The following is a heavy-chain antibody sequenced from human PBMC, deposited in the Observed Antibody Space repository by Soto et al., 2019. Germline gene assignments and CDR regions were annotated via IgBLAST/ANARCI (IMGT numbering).Heavy chain of an antibody. D-gene: IGHD4-17*01. J-gene: IGHJ3*02. CDR1: SGSISSSNW. CDR3: ARERGVDYGDLRGAFDI. Sequence: QVQLQESGPGLVKPSGTLSLTCAVSSGSISSSNWWSWVRQPPGKGLEWIGEIYHSGSTNYNPSLKSRVTISVDKSKNQFSLKLSSVTAADTAVYYWARERGVDYGDLRGAFDIWGQGTMVTVSS. V-gene: IGHV4-4*02. CDR2: IYHSGST.